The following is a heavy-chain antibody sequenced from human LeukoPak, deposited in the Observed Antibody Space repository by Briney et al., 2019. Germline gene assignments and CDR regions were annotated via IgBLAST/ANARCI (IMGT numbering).Heavy chain of an antibody. CDR1: GGSISGYY. D-gene: IGHD3-22*01. J-gene: IGHJ4*01. CDR2: IYSTGIT. CDR3: ARFIGSSGYYDY. V-gene: IGHV4-59*01. Sequence: SETLSLTCTFSGGSISGYYWSWIRQPPGKGLELIGYIYSTGITDYNPSLTSRVTISVDTSKNQFSLKLSSVTAADTAVYYCARFIGSSGYYDYWGHGTLLTAPS.